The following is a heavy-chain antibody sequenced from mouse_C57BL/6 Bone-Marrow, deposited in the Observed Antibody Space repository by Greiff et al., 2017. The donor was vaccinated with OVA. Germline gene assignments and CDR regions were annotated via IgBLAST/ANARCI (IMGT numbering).Heavy chain of an antibody. D-gene: IGHD1-1*01. J-gene: IGHJ1*03. CDR1: GYTFTSYW. CDR3: ARRGSSYEYFDV. V-gene: IGHV1-69*01. CDR2: IDPADSYT. Sequence: VKLKQPGAELVMPGASVKLSCKASGYTFTSYWMHWVKQRPGQGLEWIGEIDPADSYTNYNQKFKGKSTLTVDKSSSTAYMQLSSLTSEDSAVYYCARRGSSYEYFDVWGTGTTVTVSS.